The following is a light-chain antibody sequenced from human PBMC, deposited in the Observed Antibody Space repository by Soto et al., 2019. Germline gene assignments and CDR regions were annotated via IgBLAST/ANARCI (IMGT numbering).Light chain of an antibody. CDR1: QSVSSSY. J-gene: IGKJ5*01. CDR2: GAS. CDR3: QQYGSLPIT. Sequence: EIVFTQSPGTLSLSPGERASLSCRASQSVSSSYLAWYQQKPGQAPRLLIYGASSRATGIPDRFSGSGSGTDFTLTISRLEPEDFAVYYCQQYGSLPITFGQGTRLEIK. V-gene: IGKV3-20*01.